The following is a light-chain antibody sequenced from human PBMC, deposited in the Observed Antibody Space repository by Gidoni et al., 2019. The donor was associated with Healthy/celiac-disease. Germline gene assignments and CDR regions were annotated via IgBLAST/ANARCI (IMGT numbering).Light chain of an antibody. CDR2: AAS. V-gene: IGKV1-39*01. CDR1: QSISSY. Sequence: DIQLTQSPSSLSASVGDSVTITCRASQSISSYLNWYQQKPGKDPKLLIYAASSLQSGVPSRCSGSGSGTDFTLTISSLQPEDFATYYCQQSYSTPPYTFGQGTKLEIK. J-gene: IGKJ2*01. CDR3: QQSYSTPPYT.